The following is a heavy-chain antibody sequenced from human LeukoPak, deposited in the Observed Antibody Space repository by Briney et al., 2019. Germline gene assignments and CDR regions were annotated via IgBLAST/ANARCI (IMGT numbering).Heavy chain of an antibody. J-gene: IGHJ3*02. Sequence: SETLSLTCTVSGGSIISSSSSSYYWGWIRQSPGKGPEWVGAIYYTGRTYYNPSLQSRVSISLDTSNNQFSLRLSSVTAADTAVYYCMRTYSIGWSTGIFDIWGQGTMVTVSS. CDR3: MRTYSIGWSTGIFDI. CDR2: IYYTGRT. V-gene: IGHV4-39*01. D-gene: IGHD6-19*01. CDR1: GGSIISSSSSSYY.